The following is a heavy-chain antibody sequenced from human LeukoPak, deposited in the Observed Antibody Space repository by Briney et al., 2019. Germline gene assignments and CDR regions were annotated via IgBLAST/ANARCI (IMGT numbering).Heavy chain of an antibody. J-gene: IGHJ4*02. D-gene: IGHD1-26*01. Sequence: SETLSLTCAVYGGSFSGYYWSWIRQPAGKGLEWIGRIYTSGSTNYNPSLKSRVTISVDTSKNQFSLKLSSVTAADTAVYYCARSSVGATYLFDYWGQGTLVTVSS. V-gene: IGHV4-59*10. CDR3: ARSSVGATYLFDY. CDR1: GGSFSGYY. CDR2: IYTSGST.